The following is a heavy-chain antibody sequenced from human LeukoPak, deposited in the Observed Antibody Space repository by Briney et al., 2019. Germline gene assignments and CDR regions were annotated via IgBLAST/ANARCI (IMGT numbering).Heavy chain of an antibody. CDR1: GFTFSSYS. Sequence: GSLRLSCAASGFTFSSYSMNWVRQAPGKGLEWIGEINHSGSTNYNPSLKSRVTISVDTSKNQFSLKLSSVTAADTAVYYCASLTTVYYYYGMDVWGQGTTVTVSS. CDR3: ASLTTVYYYYGMDV. J-gene: IGHJ6*02. CDR2: INHSGST. D-gene: IGHD4-17*01. V-gene: IGHV4-34*08.